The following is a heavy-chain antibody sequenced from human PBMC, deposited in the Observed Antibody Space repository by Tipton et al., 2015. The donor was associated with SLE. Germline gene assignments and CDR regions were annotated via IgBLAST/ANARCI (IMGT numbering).Heavy chain of an antibody. CDR2: IRSKVYGGTS. D-gene: IGHD6-6*01. J-gene: IGHJ4*02. CDR3: ARGARGPDY. Sequence: SLRLSCTASGFIFGDYAMSWFRQAPGKGLEWVGFIRSKVYGGTSEYAASVKGRFSISIDDSKRIAYLQMNGLKTEDTAVYYCARGARGPDYWGQGTLVTVSS. CDR1: GFIFGDYA. V-gene: IGHV3-49*03.